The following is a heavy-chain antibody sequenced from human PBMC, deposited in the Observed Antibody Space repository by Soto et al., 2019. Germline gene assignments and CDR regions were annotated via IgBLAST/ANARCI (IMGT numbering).Heavy chain of an antibody. CDR2: ISGSGGST. V-gene: IGHV3-23*01. D-gene: IGHD7-27*01. Sequence: PGGSLRLSCAASGFTFSSYAMRWVRQAPVKGLEWVSAISGSGGSTYYADSVKGRFTISRDNSKNTLYLQMNSLRAADTAVYYCANLPVLLGWFDPWGQGTLVTVSS. J-gene: IGHJ5*02. CDR3: ANLPVLLGWFDP. CDR1: GFTFSSYA.